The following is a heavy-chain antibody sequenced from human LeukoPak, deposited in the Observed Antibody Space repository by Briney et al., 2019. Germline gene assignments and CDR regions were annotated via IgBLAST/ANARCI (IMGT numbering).Heavy chain of an antibody. J-gene: IGHJ4*02. CDR2: ISHSGMT. D-gene: IGHD1-26*01. CDR3: TRRISSGSYSDY. Sequence: TSETLSLTCTVSGYSITSGFFWGWIRQPPGQGLEWIGSISHSGMTYHNPSLKSRVTMSVDTSKNQLSLELSSVTAADTAVYYCTRRISSGSYSDYWGQGSLVTVSS. CDR1: GYSITSGFF. V-gene: IGHV4-38-2*02.